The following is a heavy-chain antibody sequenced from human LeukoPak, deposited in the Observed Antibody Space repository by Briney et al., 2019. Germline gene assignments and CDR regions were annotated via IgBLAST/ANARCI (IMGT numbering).Heavy chain of an antibody. CDR1: GGSISSSSYY. V-gene: IGHV4-39*07. CDR3: ATVSTYYYYYYMDV. Sequence: PSETLSLTCTVSGGSISSSSYYWGWIRQPPGKGLDGIGTMSYSGRANYNPSLKSRVTISVDTSKNQFSLKLSSVTAADTAVYYCATVSTYYYYYYMDVWGKGTTVTISS. D-gene: IGHD2-8*01. J-gene: IGHJ6*03. CDR2: MSYSGRA.